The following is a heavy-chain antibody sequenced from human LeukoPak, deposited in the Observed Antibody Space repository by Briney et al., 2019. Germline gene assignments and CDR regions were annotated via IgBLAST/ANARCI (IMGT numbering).Heavy chain of an antibody. CDR3: ARDLGQYYDTSDNWFDP. CDR2: INSDGINT. Sequence: GGSLRLSCAASGFTFSNYWMHWVRQAPGKGLGWVSRINSDGINTSYADSLKGRFTISRDNAKNTLNLQMNSLRAEDTAVYYCARDLGQYYDTSDNWFDPWGQGTLVTVSS. V-gene: IGHV3-74*01. CDR1: GFTFSNYW. D-gene: IGHD3-22*01. J-gene: IGHJ5*02.